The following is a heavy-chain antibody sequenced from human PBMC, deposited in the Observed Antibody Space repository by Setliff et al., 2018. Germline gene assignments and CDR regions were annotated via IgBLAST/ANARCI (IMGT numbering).Heavy chain of an antibody. CDR2: ISAYNGNT. Sequence: ASVKVSCKASGYTFTSYGISWVRQAPGQGLEWMGWISAYNGNTNYAQKLQGRVTMTTDTSTSTAYMELRSLRSDDTAVYYCARGGPGIQLWSPGRYYGMDVWGQGTTVTVSS. CDR1: GYTFTSYG. V-gene: IGHV1-18*01. D-gene: IGHD5-18*01. J-gene: IGHJ6*02. CDR3: ARGGPGIQLWSPGRYYGMDV.